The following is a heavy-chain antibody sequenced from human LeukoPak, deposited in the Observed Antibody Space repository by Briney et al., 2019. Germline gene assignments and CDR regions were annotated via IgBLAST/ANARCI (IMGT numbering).Heavy chain of an antibody. CDR2: IYYSGST. V-gene: IGHV4-30-4*02. J-gene: IGHJ5*02. CDR1: GGSISSGDYY. Sequence: SETLSLTCTVSGGSISSGDYYWSWIRQPPGKGLEWIGYIYYSGSTYYNPSLKSRVTISVDTSKNQFSLKLSSVTAADTAVYYCARDLREIGDWFDPWGQGTLVTVSS. D-gene: IGHD3-3*01. CDR3: ARDLREIGDWFDP.